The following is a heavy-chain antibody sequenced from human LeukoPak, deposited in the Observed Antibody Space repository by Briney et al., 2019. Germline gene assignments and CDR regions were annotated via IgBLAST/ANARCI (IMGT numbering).Heavy chain of an antibody. J-gene: IGHJ4*02. CDR2: IKSKTDGGTI. Sequence: GGSLRLSCAASGFTFSNAWMSWVRQAPGKGLEWVGRIKSKTDGGTIDYAAPVKGRFTISRDDSKTTLYLQMNSLKTEDSGVYYCTTGYSDSSAYLDYWGQETLVTVSS. D-gene: IGHD3-22*01. V-gene: IGHV3-15*01. CDR1: GFTFSNAW. CDR3: TTGYSDSSAYLDY.